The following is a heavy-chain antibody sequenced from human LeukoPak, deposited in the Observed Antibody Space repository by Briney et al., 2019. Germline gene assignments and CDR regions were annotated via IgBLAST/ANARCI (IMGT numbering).Heavy chain of an antibody. D-gene: IGHD3-22*01. J-gene: IGHJ4*02. Sequence: GGSLRLSCAASGFTFSNAWMSCVRQAPGKGLEWVGRIKSKTDGGTTDYAAPVKGRFTISRDDSKNTLYLQMNSLKTEDTAVYYCTTGYYDSSGSTDYWGQGTLVTVSS. CDR2: IKSKTDGGTT. CDR3: TTGYYDSSGSTDY. CDR1: GFTFSNAW. V-gene: IGHV3-15*01.